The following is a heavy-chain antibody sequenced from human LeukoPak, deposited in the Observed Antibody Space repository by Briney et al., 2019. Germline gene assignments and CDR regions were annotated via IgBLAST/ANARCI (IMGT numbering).Heavy chain of an antibody. D-gene: IGHD3-3*01. Sequence: GGSLRLSCAASGFTFSDYYMDWVRQAPGKGLEWVGRTRNKVYSYTTEYAASVKGRFTISRDDSKNSLYLQMNSLRAEDTAVYYCAREPFWSGYFSNLHFDYWGRGALVTVSS. CDR2: TRNKVYSYTT. J-gene: IGHJ4*02. CDR1: GFTFSDYY. V-gene: IGHV3-72*01. CDR3: AREPFWSGYFSNLHFDY.